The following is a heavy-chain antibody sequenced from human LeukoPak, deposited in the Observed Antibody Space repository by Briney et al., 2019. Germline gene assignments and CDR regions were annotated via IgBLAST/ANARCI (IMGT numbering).Heavy chain of an antibody. CDR2: INPNSGGT. J-gene: IGHJ4*02. D-gene: IGHD3-22*01. V-gene: IGHV1-2*02. CDR3: ARDRGYYDSSGYYYFDY. CDR1: GYTSTGYY. Sequence: ASVKVSCKASGYTSTGYYMHWVRQAPGQGLEWMGWINPNSGGTNYAQKFQGRVTMTRDTSISTAYMELSRLRSDDTAVYYCARDRGYYDSSGYYYFDYWGQGTLVTVSS.